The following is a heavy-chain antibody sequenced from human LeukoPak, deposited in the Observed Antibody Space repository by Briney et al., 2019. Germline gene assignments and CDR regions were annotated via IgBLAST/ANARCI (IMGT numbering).Heavy chain of an antibody. CDR3: ARRTDYGGNSFSAFDI. J-gene: IGHJ3*02. CDR1: GGSISSYY. D-gene: IGHD4-23*01. CDR2: IYYSGST. Sequence: SETLSLTCTVSGGSISSYYWSWIRQPPGKGLEWIGYIYYSGSTNCNPSLKSRVTISVDTSKNQFSLKLSSVTAADTAVYYCARRTDYGGNSFSAFDIWGQGTMVTVSS. V-gene: IGHV4-59*08.